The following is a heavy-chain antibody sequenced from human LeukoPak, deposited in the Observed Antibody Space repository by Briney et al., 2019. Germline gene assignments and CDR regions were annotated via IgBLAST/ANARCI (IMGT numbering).Heavy chain of an antibody. V-gene: IGHV4-59*01. Sequence: PSETLSLTCTVSGGSISNYYWNWIRQPPGKGLEWIGYIYYSGSTNYNPSLKSRVTISVDTSKNQFSLKLSSVTAADTAVYYCERGGIQLWFDAFDIWGQGTMVTVSS. D-gene: IGHD5-18*01. CDR2: IYYSGST. CDR1: GGSISNYY. J-gene: IGHJ3*02. CDR3: ERGGIQLWFDAFDI.